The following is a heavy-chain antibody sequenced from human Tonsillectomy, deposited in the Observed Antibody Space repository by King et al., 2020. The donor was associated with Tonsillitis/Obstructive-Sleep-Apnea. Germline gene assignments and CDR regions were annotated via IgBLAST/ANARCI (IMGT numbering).Heavy chain of an antibody. Sequence: VQLVESGGGVVHPGRSLRLSCEASGFTFRSYGMHWVRQAPGKGLEGGAVIWYDGSNKDYGDSVKGRFTISRDNSKNTLYLQMSSLRAEDTAVYYCARIDGGSYLASLDYWGQGTLVTVSS. CDR2: IWYDGSNK. J-gene: IGHJ4*02. CDR3: ARIDGGSYLASLDY. D-gene: IGHD1-26*01. V-gene: IGHV3-33*01. CDR1: GFTFRSYG.